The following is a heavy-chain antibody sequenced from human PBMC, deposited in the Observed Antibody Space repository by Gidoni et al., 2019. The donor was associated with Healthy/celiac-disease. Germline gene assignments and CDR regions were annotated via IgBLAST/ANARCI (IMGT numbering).Heavy chain of an antibody. D-gene: IGHD3-10*01. J-gene: IGHJ6*03. CDR2: ISGSGGST. V-gene: IGHV3-23*01. CDR3: AKGVRGYYYYMDV. Sequence: TASGFTFSSYAMSWVRQAPGKGLEGVSAISGSGGSTYYADSVKGRFTISRDNSKNTLYLQMNSLRAEDTAVYYCAKGVRGYYYYMDVWGKGTTVTVSS. CDR1: GFTFSSYA.